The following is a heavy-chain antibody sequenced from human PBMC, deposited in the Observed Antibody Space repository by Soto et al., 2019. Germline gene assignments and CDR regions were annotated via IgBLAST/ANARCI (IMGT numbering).Heavy chain of an antibody. CDR2: IYHSGST. J-gene: IGHJ5*02. Sequence: QLQLQESGSGLVKPSQTLSLTFAVSGGSISSGGYSWIWIRQPPGKGLEWIGYIYHSGSTYYSPSLKSRVTISVDRSKNQFSRKLSSVTAADTAVYYCASRPSGSGFDPWGQGTLVTVSS. V-gene: IGHV4-30-2*01. D-gene: IGHD1-26*01. CDR3: ASRPSGSGFDP. CDR1: GGSISSGGYS.